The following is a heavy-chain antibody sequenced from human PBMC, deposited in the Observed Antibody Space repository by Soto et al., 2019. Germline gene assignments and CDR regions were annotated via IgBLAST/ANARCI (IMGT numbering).Heavy chain of an antibody. V-gene: IGHV1-69*13. CDR3: ARARNYYDSSGYYGY. D-gene: IGHD3-22*01. CDR1: GGTFSSYA. CDR2: IIPIFGTA. Sequence: PVKVSCKPSGGTFSSYAISWVRQPPGQGLEWMGGIIPIFGTANYAQEFQGRVTITADESTSTAYMELSSLRSEDTAVYYCARARNYYDSSGYYGYWGQGTLVTVST. J-gene: IGHJ4*02.